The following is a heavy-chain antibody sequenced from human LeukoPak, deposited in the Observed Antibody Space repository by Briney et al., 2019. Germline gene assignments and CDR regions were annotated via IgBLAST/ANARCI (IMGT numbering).Heavy chain of an antibody. CDR3: ARRQLARGYFDY. D-gene: IGHD6-6*01. CDR1: GGSFSGYY. V-gene: IGHV4-34*01. J-gene: IGHJ4*02. CDR2: INHSGST. Sequence: PSETLSLTCAVYGGSFSGYYWSWIRQPPGKGLEWIGEINHSGSTNYNPSLKSRVTISVDTSKNQFSLKLSSVTAADTAVYYCARRQLARGYFDYWGQGTLVTVSS.